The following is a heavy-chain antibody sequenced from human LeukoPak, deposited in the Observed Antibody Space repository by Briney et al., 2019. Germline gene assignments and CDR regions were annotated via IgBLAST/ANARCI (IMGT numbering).Heavy chain of an antibody. Sequence: ASVKVSCKASGYTFTSYYMHWVRQAPGQGLEWMGIINPSGGSTSYAQKFQGRVTMTRDTSTSTVYMELSSLRSEDTAVYYCARMVRHYGSGGGFDHWGQGTLVTVSS. V-gene: IGHV1-46*01. D-gene: IGHD3-10*01. CDR3: ARMVRHYGSGGGFDH. CDR1: GYTFTSYY. CDR2: INPSGGST. J-gene: IGHJ5*02.